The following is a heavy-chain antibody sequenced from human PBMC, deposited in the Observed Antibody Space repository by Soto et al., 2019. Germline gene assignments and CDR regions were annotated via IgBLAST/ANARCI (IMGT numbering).Heavy chain of an antibody. J-gene: IGHJ5*02. D-gene: IGHD3-3*01. CDR1: GFTFSSYA. CDR2: ISGSGGST. CDR3: AKDSFTYYDFWSGYYTGIRWFDP. Sequence: GGSLRLSCAASGFTFSSYAMSWVRQAPGKGLEWVSAISGSGGSTYYADSVKGRFTISRDNSKNTLYLQMNSLRAEDTAVYYCAKDSFTYYDFWSGYYTGIRWFDPWGQGTLVTVSS. V-gene: IGHV3-23*01.